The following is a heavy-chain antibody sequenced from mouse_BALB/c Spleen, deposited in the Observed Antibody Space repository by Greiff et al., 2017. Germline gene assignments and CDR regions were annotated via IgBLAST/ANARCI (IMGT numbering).Heavy chain of an antibody. J-gene: IGHJ3*01. CDR2: ISSGGGNT. CDR3: ASNSGGYYDD. V-gene: IGHV5-9*03. Sequence: EVMLVESGGGLVKPGGSLKLSCAASGFTFSSYTMSWVRQTPEKRLEWVANISSGGGNTYYPDSVTGRFTITRDNAKNNLYLQMSSLMSEDTAFYYCASNSGGYYDDWGQGTLVTVSA. CDR1: GFTFSSYT. D-gene: IGHD2-3*01.